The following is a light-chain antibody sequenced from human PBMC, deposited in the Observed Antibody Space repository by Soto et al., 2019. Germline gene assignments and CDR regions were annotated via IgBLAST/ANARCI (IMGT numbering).Light chain of an antibody. CDR2: GAS. CDR1: QSVSSN. Sequence: ETVMTQSPATLSVSPGERATLSCRASQSVSSNLAWYQQKPGQAPRLLIYGASTRATGIPARFSGSGSGTEFTLTISSLQSEDLGVYYCQQYKNWITFGQGTRLEMK. V-gene: IGKV3-15*01. CDR3: QQYKNWIT. J-gene: IGKJ5*01.